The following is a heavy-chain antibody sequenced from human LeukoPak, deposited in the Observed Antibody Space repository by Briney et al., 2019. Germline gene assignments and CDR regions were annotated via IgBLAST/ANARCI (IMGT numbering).Heavy chain of an antibody. CDR1: GGSFSGYY. CDR2: INHSGST. CDR3: ARVVYTAMAIDY. V-gene: IGHV4-34*01. D-gene: IGHD5-18*01. J-gene: IGHJ4*02. Sequence: SETLSLTCAVYGGSFSGYYWSWIRQPPGKGLEWIGEINHSGSTNYNPSLKSRVTISVDTSKNQFSLKLSSVTAADTAVYYCARVVYTAMAIDYWGQGTLVTVSS.